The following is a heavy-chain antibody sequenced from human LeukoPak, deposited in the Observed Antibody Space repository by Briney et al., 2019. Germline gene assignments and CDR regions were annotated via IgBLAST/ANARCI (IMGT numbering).Heavy chain of an antibody. V-gene: IGHV3-21*01. Sequence: PGGSLRLSCAASGFTFSSYSMNWVRQAPGKGLEWVASISSNSAYMSYADSVKGRFTISRDNAKSSLYLQMNSPRAEDSAVYYCARVRVGTNPYYFDSWGQGTLVTVSS. J-gene: IGHJ4*02. CDR1: GFTFSSYS. CDR3: ARVRVGTNPYYFDS. CDR2: ISSNSAYM. D-gene: IGHD1-26*01.